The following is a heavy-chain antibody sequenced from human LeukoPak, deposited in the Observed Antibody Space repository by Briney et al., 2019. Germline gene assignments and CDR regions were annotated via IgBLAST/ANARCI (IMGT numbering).Heavy chain of an antibody. CDR2: IYYSGST. J-gene: IGHJ5*02. D-gene: IGHD6-19*01. Sequence: PSETLSLTCTVSGGSISSYYWSWIRQPPGKGLGWIGYIYYSGSTNYNPSLKSRVTISVDTSKNQFSLKLSSVTAADTAVYYCARYSGYSSGWYFWFDPWGQGTLVTVSS. CDR1: GGSISSYY. V-gene: IGHV4-59*08. CDR3: ARYSGYSSGWYFWFDP.